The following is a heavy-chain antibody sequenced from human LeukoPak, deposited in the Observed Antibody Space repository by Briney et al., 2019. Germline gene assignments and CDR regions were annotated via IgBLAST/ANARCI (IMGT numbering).Heavy chain of an antibody. Sequence: EASVKVSCKASGGTFSSYAISWVRQAPGQGREWMGGIIPIFGTANYAQKFQGRVTITADESTTTAYMELSSLRSGDTAGYYLWXXXXPXGXXXXXXXXXXXXXXXXXXXXXXXXXXXYG. J-gene: IGHJ6*01. V-gene: IGHV1-69*13. CDR1: GGTFSSYA. CDR3: WXXXXPXGXXXXXXXXXXXXXXXXXXXXXXXXXXXYG. CDR2: IIPIFGTA. D-gene: IGHD2-21*01.